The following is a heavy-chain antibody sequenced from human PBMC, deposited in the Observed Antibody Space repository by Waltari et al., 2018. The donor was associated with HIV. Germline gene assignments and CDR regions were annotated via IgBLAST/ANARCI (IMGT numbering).Heavy chain of an antibody. D-gene: IGHD3-9*01. V-gene: IGHV3-23*01. Sequence: EALLLESGGDFVQPGGSLRLSCVGSVFTFSSYAMIWVRQAPGKGLEWVSAIAASYGNTYYADSVRGRFTISKDNSANSLYLQMNSLRAEDTALYYCARILISGAFDIWGQGTMVAVSS. J-gene: IGHJ3*02. CDR1: VFTFSSYA. CDR3: ARILISGAFDI. CDR2: IAASYGNT.